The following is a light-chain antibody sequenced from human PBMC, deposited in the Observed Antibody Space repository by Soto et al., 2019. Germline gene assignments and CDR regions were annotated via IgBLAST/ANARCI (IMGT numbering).Light chain of an antibody. CDR3: QQYSSSRT. CDR1: QSVSSNY. CDR2: DAS. Sequence: DIVLMQSPGTLSLSPGERATLSCRASQSVSSNYLAWYQQRPGQTPRLLIYDASKRATGIPDRFSGSGSGTDFTLTISRLEPEDFAVYYCQQYSSSRTFGQGTKVEIK. J-gene: IGKJ1*01. V-gene: IGKV3-20*01.